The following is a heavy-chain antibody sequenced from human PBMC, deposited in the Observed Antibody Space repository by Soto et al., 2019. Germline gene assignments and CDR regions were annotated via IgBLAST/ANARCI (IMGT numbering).Heavy chain of an antibody. CDR3: ARRKRGYFDWLPYYYYYGMDV. J-gene: IGHJ6*02. V-gene: IGHV4-59*01. CDR1: GGSISSYY. CDR2: IYYSGST. D-gene: IGHD3-9*01. Sequence: SETLSLTCTVSGGSISSYYWSWIRQPPGKGLEWIGYIYYSGSTNYNPSLKSRVTISVDTSKNQFSLKLSSVTAADTAVYYCARRKRGYFDWLPYYYYYGMDVWGQGTTVTVSS.